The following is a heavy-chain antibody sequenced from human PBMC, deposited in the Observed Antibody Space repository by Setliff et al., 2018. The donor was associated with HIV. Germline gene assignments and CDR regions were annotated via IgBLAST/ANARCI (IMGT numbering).Heavy chain of an antibody. CDR3: TRGPGGTVPKPLEAFDV. V-gene: IGHV4-59*11. D-gene: IGHD1-7*01. Sequence: SETLTLTCSISGATIHYHYWSWIRQPPGKGLEWIGYVDYSGDTEYNPSLQSRATISRDPSKSQVSLNLNSATAADTAVYYCTRGPGGTVPKPLEAFDVWGRGAVVTVSS. CDR2: VDYSGDT. CDR1: GATIHYHY. J-gene: IGHJ3*01.